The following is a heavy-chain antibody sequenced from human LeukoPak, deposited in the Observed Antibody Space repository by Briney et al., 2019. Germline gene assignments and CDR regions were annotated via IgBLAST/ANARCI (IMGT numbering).Heavy chain of an antibody. CDR2: ISRSSATI. Sequence: GGSLRLSCAASGFTFNTYSMNWVRQAPGQGLEWLSYISRSSATIYYADSVKGRFTISRDNVKNSLYLQMNSLRGEDTAVYYCARGGGTTGTGYWGQGTLVTVSS. J-gene: IGHJ4*02. CDR1: GFTFNTYS. V-gene: IGHV3-48*01. D-gene: IGHD1-1*01. CDR3: ARGGGTTGTGY.